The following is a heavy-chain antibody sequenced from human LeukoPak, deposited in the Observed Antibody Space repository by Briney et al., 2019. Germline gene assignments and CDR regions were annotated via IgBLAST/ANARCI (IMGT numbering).Heavy chain of an antibody. CDR1: GYSFPSYG. V-gene: IGHV1-18*01. J-gene: IGHJ4*02. Sequence: ASVKVSCKASGYSFPSYGIIWVRQAPGQGLEWKGWINTYNGKTNYAQKLQGRVSMTTDTSTTTAYMELRSLRSDDTAVYFCAREKGAFDYWGQGTLVTVSS. CDR3: AREKGAFDY. CDR2: INTYNGKT.